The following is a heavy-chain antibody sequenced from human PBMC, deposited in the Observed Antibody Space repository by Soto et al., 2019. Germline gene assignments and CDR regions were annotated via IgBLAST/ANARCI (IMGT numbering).Heavy chain of an antibody. V-gene: IGHV5-10-1*01. J-gene: IGHJ3*02. D-gene: IGHD5-12*01. CDR1: GYSFTSYW. CDR2: IDPSDSYT. CDR3: VRRGYGGYGGGDAFDI. Sequence: GESLKISCKGSGYSFTSYWISWVRQMPGKGLEWTGRIDPSDSYTNYSPSFQGHVTISADKSVSTAYLQWSSLKASDTAMYYWVRRGYGGYGGGDAFDIWGQGTMVTVSS.